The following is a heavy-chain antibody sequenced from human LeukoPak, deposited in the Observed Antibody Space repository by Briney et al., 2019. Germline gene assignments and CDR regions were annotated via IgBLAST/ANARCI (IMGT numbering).Heavy chain of an antibody. D-gene: IGHD3-10*01. Sequence: ASVKVSCKASGYTFTGYYMHWVRQAPGQGLEWMGWINPNSGGTNYAQKFQGRVTMTRDTSISTAYMELSRLRSDDTAVYYCARLASYYYGSEPLGWSDPWGQGTLVTVSS. J-gene: IGHJ5*02. CDR2: INPNSGGT. CDR3: ARLASYYYGSEPLGWSDP. V-gene: IGHV1-2*02. CDR1: GYTFTGYY.